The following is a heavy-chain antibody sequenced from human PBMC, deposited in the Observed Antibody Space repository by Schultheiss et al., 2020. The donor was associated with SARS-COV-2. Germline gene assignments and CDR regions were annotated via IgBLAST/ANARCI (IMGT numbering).Heavy chain of an antibody. J-gene: IGHJ5*02. Sequence: GGSLRLSCAASGFTFSTYDMHWVRQAPGKGLEWLAVIWYDGSNKYYADSVKGRFTISRDNSKNTLYLQMNSLKTEDTAVYYCAKIGSSSGWPTWGQGTLVTVSS. D-gene: IGHD6-19*01. V-gene: IGHV3-33*06. CDR3: AKIGSSSGWPT. CDR1: GFTFSTYD. CDR2: IWYDGSNK.